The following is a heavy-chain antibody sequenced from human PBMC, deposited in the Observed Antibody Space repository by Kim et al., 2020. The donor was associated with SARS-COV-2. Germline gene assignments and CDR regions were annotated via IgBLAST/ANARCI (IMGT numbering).Heavy chain of an antibody. Sequence: SVKVSCKASGGTFSSYAISWVRQAPGQGLEWMGRIIPILRIANYAQKFQGRVTITADISTTTAFMELSSLRSEDTAVYYCGRENFWSGYYLYGMDVWGQ. V-gene: IGHV1-69*04. CDR2: IIPILRIA. D-gene: IGHD3-3*01. J-gene: IGHJ6*02. CDR3: GRENFWSGYYLYGMDV. CDR1: GGTFSSYA.